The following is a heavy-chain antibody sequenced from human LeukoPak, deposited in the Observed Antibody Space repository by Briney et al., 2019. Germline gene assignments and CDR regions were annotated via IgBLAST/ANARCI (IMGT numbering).Heavy chain of an antibody. CDR2: INAGIGDT. Sequence: ASVKVSCKASGYTFTRHAIHWVRQAPGQRLEWMGWINAGIGDTKYSQKFQGRVTFTGDTSASTAYMELSSLKSEDTAVYYCATVTRGTTLDHWGQGTLVTVSS. CDR3: ATVTRGTTLDH. J-gene: IGHJ5*02. D-gene: IGHD4-23*01. V-gene: IGHV1-3*01. CDR1: GYTFTRHA.